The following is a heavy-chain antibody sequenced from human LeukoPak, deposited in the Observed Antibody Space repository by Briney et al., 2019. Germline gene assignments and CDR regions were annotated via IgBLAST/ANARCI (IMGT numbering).Heavy chain of an antibody. J-gene: IGHJ4*02. D-gene: IGHD4-17*01. CDR3: ARHYGAYQHHDY. CDR2: MYNSGST. Sequence: SETLSLTCTVSLGSISSYSWSWIRQTPEKGLEWIGYMYNSGSTNYNPSLKSRVTISVDTSKNQFSLKLSSVTAADTAVYYCARHYGAYQHHDYWGQGTLVTVSS. CDR1: LGSISSYS. V-gene: IGHV4-59*01.